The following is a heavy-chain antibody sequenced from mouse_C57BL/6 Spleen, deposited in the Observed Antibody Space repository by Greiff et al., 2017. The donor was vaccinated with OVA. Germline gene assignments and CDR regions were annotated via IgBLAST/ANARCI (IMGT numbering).Heavy chain of an antibody. Sequence: EVQLQQSGPELVKPGASVKISCKASGYSFTGYYMNWVKQSPEKSLEWIGEINPSTGGTTYNQKFKAKATLTVDKSSSTAYMQLKSLTSEDSAVDYCARWEAYGFYAMDYWGQGTSVTVSA. CDR3: ARWEAYGFYAMDY. J-gene: IGHJ4*01. CDR1: GYSFTGYY. CDR2: INPSTGGT. D-gene: IGHD2-2*01. V-gene: IGHV1-42*01.